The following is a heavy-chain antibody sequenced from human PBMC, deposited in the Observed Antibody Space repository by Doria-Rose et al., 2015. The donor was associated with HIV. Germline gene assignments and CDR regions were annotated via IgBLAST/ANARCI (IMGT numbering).Heavy chain of an antibody. J-gene: IGHJ5*02. CDR3: AVYSSSSLDP. D-gene: IGHD6-6*01. CDR1: GFTFSSYA. V-gene: IGHV3-30-3*01. Sequence: QVQLVQSGGGVVQPGRSLRLSCAASGFTFSSYAMHWVRQAPGKGLEWVAVISYDGSNKYYADSVKGRFTISRDNSKNTLYLQMNSLRAEDTAVYYCAVYSSSSLDPWGQGTLVTVSS. CDR2: ISYDGSNK.